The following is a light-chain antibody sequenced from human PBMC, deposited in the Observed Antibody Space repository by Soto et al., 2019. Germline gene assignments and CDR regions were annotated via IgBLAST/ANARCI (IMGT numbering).Light chain of an antibody. CDR3: QKYGSSPQT. V-gene: IGKV3-20*01. J-gene: IGKJ4*01. Sequence: EIVLTQSPGTLSLSPGERATLSCRASQSVSSSFLAWYQQKPGQAPRLLIYGASSRATGIPDRFSGSGSGTDFTLTISRLEPEDFAVYYCQKYGSSPQTFGGGTKVDIK. CDR1: QSVSSSF. CDR2: GAS.